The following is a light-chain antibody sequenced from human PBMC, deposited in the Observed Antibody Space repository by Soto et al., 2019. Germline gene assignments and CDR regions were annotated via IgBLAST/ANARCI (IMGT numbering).Light chain of an antibody. Sequence: IQMTQSPSTLSASVGDRVTITCRASQSISSWLAWYQQKPGKAPNLLIYKASTLKSGVPSRFSGSGSGTEFTLTISSLQPDDFATYYCQQYNSYSFGQGTKVDIK. CDR2: KAS. CDR1: QSISSW. CDR3: QQYNSYS. V-gene: IGKV1-5*03. J-gene: IGKJ1*01.